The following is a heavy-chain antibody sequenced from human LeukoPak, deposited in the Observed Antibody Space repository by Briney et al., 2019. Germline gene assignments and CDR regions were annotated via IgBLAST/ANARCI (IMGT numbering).Heavy chain of an antibody. CDR3: ARWGSGMGFTFGGVINY. V-gene: IGHV4-31*03. CDR1: GGSISSGGYY. J-gene: IGHJ4*02. CDR2: IYYSVST. Sequence: SETLCLTCTVSGGSISSGGYYWSWIRQHPGKGLEWIGYIYYSVSTYYNPPLKSRVTISVDTSKNQFSLNLSSVTAADTAVYCCARWGSGMGFTFGGVINYWGQGTLVTVSS. D-gene: IGHD3-16*01.